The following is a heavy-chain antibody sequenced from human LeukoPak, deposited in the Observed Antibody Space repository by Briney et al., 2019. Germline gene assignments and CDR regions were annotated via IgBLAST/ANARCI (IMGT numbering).Heavy chain of an antibody. CDR3: ARDLRNQHDAFDI. CDR2: ISSSSSYI. V-gene: IGHV3-21*01. CDR1: GFTFSSYS. Sequence: PGGSLRLSCAASGFTFSSYSMNWVRQAPGKGLEWVSSISSSSSYIYYADSVKGQFTISRDNAKNSLYLQMNSLRAEDTAVYYCARDLRNQHDAFDIWGQGTMVTVSS. J-gene: IGHJ3*02.